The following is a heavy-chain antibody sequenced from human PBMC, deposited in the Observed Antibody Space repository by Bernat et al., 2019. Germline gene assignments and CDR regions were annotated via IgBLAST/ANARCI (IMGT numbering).Heavy chain of an antibody. Sequence: EVQLVESGGGLVKPGGSLRLSCAASGFTFSSYSMNWVRQAPGKGLEWVSSISSSSSYIYYADSVKGRFTISRDNAKNSLYLQMNSLRAEDTAVYYCARGVAGSDIVVVVAATFGGFDAFDIWGQGTMVTVSS. J-gene: IGHJ3*02. V-gene: IGHV3-21*01. D-gene: IGHD2-15*01. CDR1: GFTFSSYS. CDR2: ISSSSSYI. CDR3: ARGVAGSDIVVVVAATFGGFDAFDI.